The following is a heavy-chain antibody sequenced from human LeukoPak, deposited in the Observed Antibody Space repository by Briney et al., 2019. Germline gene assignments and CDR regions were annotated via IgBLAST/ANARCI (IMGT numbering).Heavy chain of an antibody. V-gene: IGHV3-30*02. CDR1: GFTFSSYG. CDR3: AKDRSGSTDFDAFDI. CDR2: IRYDGSNK. Sequence: GGSLRLSCAASGFTFSSYGMQWVRQAPGKGLEWVAFIRYDGSNKYYADSVKGRFTISRDNSKNTLYLQMNSLRAEDTAVYYCAKDRSGSTDFDAFDIWGQGTMVTVSS. J-gene: IGHJ3*02. D-gene: IGHD3-10*01.